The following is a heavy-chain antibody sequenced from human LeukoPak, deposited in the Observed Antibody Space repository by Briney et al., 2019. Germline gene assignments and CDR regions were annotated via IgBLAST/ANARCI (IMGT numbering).Heavy chain of an antibody. V-gene: IGHV1-18*01. CDR3: ARSQSRCIDY. CDR2: ISAYNGNT. J-gene: IGHJ4*02. CDR1: GYTFTSYG. D-gene: IGHD5-24*01. Sequence: ASVKVSCKASGYTFTSYGISWVRQAPGQGLEWMGWISAYNGNTNYAQKFQGRVTMTRDTSISTAYMELSRLRSDDTAVYYCARSQSRCIDYWGQGTLVTVSS.